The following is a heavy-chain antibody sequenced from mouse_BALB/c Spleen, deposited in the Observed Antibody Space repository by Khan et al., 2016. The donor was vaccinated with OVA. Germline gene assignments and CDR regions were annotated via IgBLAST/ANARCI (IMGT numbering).Heavy chain of an antibody. V-gene: IGHV3-6*02. Sequence: EVQLQESGPGLVKPSQSLSLTCSVTGYSITSGYFWNWIRQFPGNKLEWMGNIRYDGNSNYNPSLKNRISITRDTSKNQFFLKLNSVTPEDTATDYCARGGSSGPAWFAYWGQGTLVTVSA. J-gene: IGHJ3*01. CDR3: ARGGSSGPAWFAY. D-gene: IGHD3-1*01. CDR2: IRYDGNS. CDR1: GYSITSGYF.